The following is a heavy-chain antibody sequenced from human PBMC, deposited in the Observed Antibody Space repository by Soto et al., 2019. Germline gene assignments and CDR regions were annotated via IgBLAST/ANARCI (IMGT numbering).Heavy chain of an antibody. CDR3: ARGHRSSGKIFDS. Sequence: EVQLVESGGGLVKPGGSVRLSCAASGFTFSNAWMSWVRQPPGKGLEWVGRIKSKSAGGTTEYDAPVKDRFTISRDDSKNTLYLQMNSLKIEDTAVYYCARGHRSSGKIFDSWGQGTLVTVSS. CDR2: IKSKSAGGTT. CDR1: GFTFSNAW. D-gene: IGHD3-22*01. J-gene: IGHJ4*02. V-gene: IGHV3-15*01.